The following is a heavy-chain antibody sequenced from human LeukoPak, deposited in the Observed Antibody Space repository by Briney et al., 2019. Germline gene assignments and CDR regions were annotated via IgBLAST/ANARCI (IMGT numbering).Heavy chain of an antibody. CDR1: GGSFSGYY. CDR2: IIHSGST. Sequence: SETLSLTCAVYGGSFSGYYWSWIRQPPGKGLEWIGEIIHSGSTNYNPSLKSRVTISVDTSKNQFSLKLSSVTAADTAVYYCASLGRGYWGQGTLVTVSS. CDR3: ASLGRGY. V-gene: IGHV4-34*12. D-gene: IGHD3-16*01. J-gene: IGHJ4*02.